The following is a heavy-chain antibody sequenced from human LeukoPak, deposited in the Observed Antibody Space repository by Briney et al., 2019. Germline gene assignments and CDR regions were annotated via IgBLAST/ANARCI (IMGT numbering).Heavy chain of an antibody. CDR1: GGTFSSYA. V-gene: IGHV1-69*04. CDR2: IIPILGIA. D-gene: IGHD5-12*01. CDR3: ARNIGGGYASATAEY. Sequence: SVKVSCKASGGTFSSYAISWVRQAPGQGLEWMGRIIPILGIANYAQKFQGRVTITADKSTSTAYMELSSLRSEDTAVYYCARNIGGGYASATAEYWGQGTLVTVSS. J-gene: IGHJ4*02.